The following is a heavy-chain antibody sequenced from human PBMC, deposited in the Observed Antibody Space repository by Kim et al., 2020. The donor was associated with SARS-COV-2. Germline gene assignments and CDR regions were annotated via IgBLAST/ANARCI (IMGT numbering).Heavy chain of an antibody. J-gene: IGHJ4*02. CDR3: YTDSVGYCSGGSCYSLDY. V-gene: IGHV3-15*01. D-gene: IGHD2-15*01. Sequence: KGRCTISRDDSKNTLYLQMNSLKTEDTAVYYCYTDSVGYCSGGSCYSLDYWGQGTLVTVSS.